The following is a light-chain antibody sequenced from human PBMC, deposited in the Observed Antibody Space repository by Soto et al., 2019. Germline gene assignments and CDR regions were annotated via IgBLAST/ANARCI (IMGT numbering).Light chain of an antibody. CDR3: QQRSNRPPLT. CDR1: QNVSRF. J-gene: IGKJ4*01. CDR2: DAS. Sequence: EIVLTQSPATLSLSPGEGATLSCRASQNVSRFLAWYQRRPGQAPRLLIYDASNRASGIPARFTGSGSGTDFTLTISSLEPEDSAVYYCQQRSNRPPLTFGGGTKVDIK. V-gene: IGKV3-11*01.